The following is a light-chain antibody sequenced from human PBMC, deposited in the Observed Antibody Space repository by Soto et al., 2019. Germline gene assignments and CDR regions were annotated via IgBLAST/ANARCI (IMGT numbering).Light chain of an antibody. CDR2: EVS. V-gene: IGLV2-8*01. J-gene: IGLJ1*01. Sequence: QSVLTQPPSASGSPGQSVTISCTGTSSDVGGYNYVSWYQQHPGKAPKLMIYEVSKRPSGVPDRFSGSKSGNTASLTVSGLKHEDEADYYCSSYARSNNYVFGTGTKVXVL. CDR1: SSDVGGYNY. CDR3: SSYARSNNYV.